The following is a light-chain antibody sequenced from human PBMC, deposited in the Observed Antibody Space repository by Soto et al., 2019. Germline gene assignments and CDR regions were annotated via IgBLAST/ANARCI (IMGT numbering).Light chain of an antibody. J-gene: IGLJ1*01. Sequence: QSALTQPRSVSGSPGQSVTISCTGTSSDVGAYNYVSWYQQHPGKAPKLMTYDVSKRPSGVPDRFSGSKSGNTASLTISGLQAEDEADYYCCSYADNYRYVLGTGIKVTVL. CDR1: SSDVGAYNY. CDR2: DVS. CDR3: CSYADNYRYV. V-gene: IGLV2-11*01.